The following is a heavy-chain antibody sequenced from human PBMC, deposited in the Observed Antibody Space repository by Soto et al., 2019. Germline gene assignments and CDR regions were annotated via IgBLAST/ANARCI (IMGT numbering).Heavy chain of an antibody. CDR1: GFTFSSYA. CDR3: AKPPLPLSGWYGDY. CDR2: ISGSGGST. Sequence: GGSLRLSCAASGFTFSSYAMSWVRQAPGKGLEWVSAISGSGGSTYYADSVKGRFTISRDNSKNTLYLQMNSLRAEDTAVYYCAKPPLPLSGWYGDYWGQGTLVTVSS. J-gene: IGHJ4*02. V-gene: IGHV3-23*01. D-gene: IGHD6-19*01.